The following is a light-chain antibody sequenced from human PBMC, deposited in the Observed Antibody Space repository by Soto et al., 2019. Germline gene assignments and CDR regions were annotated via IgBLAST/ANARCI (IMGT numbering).Light chain of an antibody. CDR2: AAS. J-gene: IGKJ5*01. CDR1: QGINSW. Sequence: DIQMTQSPSSVSASVGDRVSITCRASQGINSWLALYQKKPGRAPKLLIYAASSLQNGVPSRFSGSESGTDFTLTISNLQPEDCAIYFCQQANSFPITFGQGTRLEIK. V-gene: IGKV1-12*01. CDR3: QQANSFPIT.